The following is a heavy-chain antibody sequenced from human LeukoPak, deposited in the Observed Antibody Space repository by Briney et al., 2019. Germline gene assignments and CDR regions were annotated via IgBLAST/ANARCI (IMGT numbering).Heavy chain of an antibody. V-gene: IGHV3-11*06. CDR3: ARDRGDSGSSDY. J-gene: IGHJ4*02. Sequence: PGGSLRLSCAASGFSLSDYYMSWVRLAPGKGLEWVSYISSSSSYTINADSVKGRFTVFRDNAKNLVFLQMNRLRVEDTAVYYCARDRGDSGSSDYWGQGTLVTVSS. CDR1: GFSLSDYY. D-gene: IGHD3-10*01. CDR2: ISSSSSYT.